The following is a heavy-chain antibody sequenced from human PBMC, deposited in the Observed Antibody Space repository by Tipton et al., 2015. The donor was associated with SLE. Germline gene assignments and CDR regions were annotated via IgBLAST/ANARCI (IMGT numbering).Heavy chain of an antibody. D-gene: IGHD6-13*01. CDR1: GGSISSGVYY. J-gene: IGHJ6*03. CDR2: KYISGTS. CDR3: ARASAAASSNMDV. V-gene: IGHV4-61*02. Sequence: TLSLTCTVSGGSISSGVYYWSWIRQAAGKGLEWIGRKYISGTSNHNPSLKSRVTISVDTSKNEFSLKLDSVTAADTAVYYCARASAAASSNMDVWGKGTTVTVSS.